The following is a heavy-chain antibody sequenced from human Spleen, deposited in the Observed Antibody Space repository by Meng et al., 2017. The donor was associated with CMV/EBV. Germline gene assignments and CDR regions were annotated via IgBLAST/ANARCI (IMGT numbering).Heavy chain of an antibody. CDR3: AAGYCSSTSCAMGYYFDN. CDR1: GGTFSSYA. CDR2: IIPILGIA. D-gene: IGHD2-2*01. V-gene: IGHV1-69*10. J-gene: IGHJ4*02. Sequence: SVQVSCKASGGTFSSYAISWVRQAPGQGLEWMGGIIPILGIANYAQKFQGRVTMTTDESTSTAYLELSNLRSEDTAVYYCAAGYCSSTSCAMGYYFDNWGQGTLVTVSS.